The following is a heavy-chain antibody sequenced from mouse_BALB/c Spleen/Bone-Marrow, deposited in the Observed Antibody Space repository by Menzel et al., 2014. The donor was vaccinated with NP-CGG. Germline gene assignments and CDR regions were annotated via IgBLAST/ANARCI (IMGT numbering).Heavy chain of an antibody. CDR3: ARGSYYEGAMDY. J-gene: IGHJ4*01. CDR2: IWAGGST. Sequence: QVQLKQSGPGLVAPSQSLSITCTVSGFSLTSYGVHWVRQPPGKVLEWLGVIWAGGSTNYNSALMSRLSISKDNSKSQVFLKMNSLQTEDTAMYYCARGSYYEGAMDYWGQGTSVTVSS. CDR1: GFSLTSYG. D-gene: IGHD1-1*01. V-gene: IGHV2-9*02.